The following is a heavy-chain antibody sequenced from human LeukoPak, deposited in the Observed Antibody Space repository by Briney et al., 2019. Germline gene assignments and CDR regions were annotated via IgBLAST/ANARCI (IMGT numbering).Heavy chain of an antibody. D-gene: IGHD2-15*01. CDR3: ARVSPDVVVGGHYYYYMDV. CDR2: INPNSGGT. CDR1: GYTFTGYY. J-gene: IGHJ6*03. Sequence: ASVKVSCKASGYTFTGYYMHWVRQAPGQGLEWMGWINPNSGGTNYAQKFQGRVTMTRDTSISTAYMELSRLRSDDTAVYYCARVSPDVVVGGHYYYYMDVWGKGTTVTVSS. V-gene: IGHV1-2*02.